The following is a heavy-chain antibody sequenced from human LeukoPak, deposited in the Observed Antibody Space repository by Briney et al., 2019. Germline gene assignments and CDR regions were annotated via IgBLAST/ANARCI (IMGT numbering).Heavy chain of an antibody. CDR3: ARDPRYCTNGVCYSNWYFDL. CDR1: GGSISSYY. Sequence: SETLSLTCTVSGGSISSYYWSWIRQPPGKGLEWIGYIYYSGSTNYNPSLKSRVTISVDTSKNQFSLKLSSVTAADTAVYYCARDPRYCTNGVCYSNWYFDLWAVAPWSLSPQ. D-gene: IGHD2-8*01. CDR2: IYYSGST. V-gene: IGHV4-59*01. J-gene: IGHJ2*01.